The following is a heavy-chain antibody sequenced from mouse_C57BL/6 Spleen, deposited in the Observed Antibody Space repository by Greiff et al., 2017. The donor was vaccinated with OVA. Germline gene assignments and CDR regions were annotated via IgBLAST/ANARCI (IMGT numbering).Heavy chain of an antibody. Sequence: EVQLQQSGPGLVKPSQSLSLTCSVTGYSITSGYYWNWIRQFPGNKLEWMGYISYDGSNNYNPSLKTRISITRDTSKNQFFLKLNSVTTEDTATYYCARDADYDGSSYWYFDVWGTGTTVTVSS. J-gene: IGHJ1*03. CDR3: ARDADYDGSSYWYFDV. CDR2: ISYDGSN. V-gene: IGHV3-6*01. D-gene: IGHD1-1*01. CDR1: GYSITSGYY.